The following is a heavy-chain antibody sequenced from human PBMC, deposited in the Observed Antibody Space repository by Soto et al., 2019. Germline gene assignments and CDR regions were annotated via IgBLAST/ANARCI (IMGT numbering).Heavy chain of an antibody. V-gene: IGHV2-5*02. D-gene: IGHD6-13*01. J-gene: IGHJ4*02. Sequence: QITLKESGPTLVKPTQTLSLTCTFSGFSLTTRGEGVGWIRQPPGKALEWLALIYWDDDKRYSPSLKTRLTITKDTSKNQVVLTMTNMDPVDTATYYCAHGRHFSSSRGVIDYWGQGTLVTVSS. CDR3: AHGRHFSSSRGVIDY. CDR2: IYWDDDK. CDR1: GFSLTTRGEG.